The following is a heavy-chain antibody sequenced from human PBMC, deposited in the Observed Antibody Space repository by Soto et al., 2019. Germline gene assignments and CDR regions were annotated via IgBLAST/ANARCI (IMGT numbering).Heavy chain of an antibody. CDR1: GFTLSSYA. CDR3: ARDRGIAAAGTLNYYYYGMDV. D-gene: IGHD6-13*01. V-gene: IGHV3-30-3*01. J-gene: IGHJ6*02. Sequence: GVSLRLSCAASGFTLSSYAMHWVRQAQGKGLEWVAVISYDGSNKYYADSVKGRFTISRDNSKNTLYLQMNSLRAEDTAVYYCARDRGIAAAGTLNYYYYGMDVWGQGTTVTVSS. CDR2: ISYDGSNK.